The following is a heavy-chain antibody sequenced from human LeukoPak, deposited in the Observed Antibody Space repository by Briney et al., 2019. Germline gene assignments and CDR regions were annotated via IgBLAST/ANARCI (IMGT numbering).Heavy chain of an antibody. CDR1: GYTFTNYA. CDR2: IHPSTGNP. D-gene: IGHD3-16*02. Sequence: ASVKVSCKASGYTFTNYAMNWVRQAPGQGLEWMGWIHPSTGNPTYAQGFTGRFVFSLDTSVSTTYLQISSLKAEDTAVYYCARAYQRLGELSLPDYWGQGTQVTVSS. J-gene: IGHJ4*02. V-gene: IGHV7-4-1*02. CDR3: ARAYQRLGELSLPDY.